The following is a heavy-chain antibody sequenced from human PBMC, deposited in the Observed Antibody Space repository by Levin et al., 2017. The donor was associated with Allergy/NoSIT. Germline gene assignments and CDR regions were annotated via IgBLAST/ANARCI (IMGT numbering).Heavy chain of an antibody. V-gene: IGHV3-66*01. CDR3: ASGARRYYFDY. Sequence: GGSLRLSCAASGFTVSSNYMSWVRQAPGKGLEWVSLIYSGGSTYYADSVKGRFTISRDNSKNTLYPQMNSLRAEDTALYYCASGARRYYFDYWGQGTLVTVSS. J-gene: IGHJ4*02. D-gene: IGHD3-10*01. CDR1: GFTVSSNY. CDR2: IYSGGST.